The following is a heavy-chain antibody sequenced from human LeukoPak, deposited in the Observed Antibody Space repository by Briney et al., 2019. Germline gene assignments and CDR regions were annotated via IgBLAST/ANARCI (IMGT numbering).Heavy chain of an antibody. CDR3: AKCSASYYNDAFDI. Sequence: GGSLRLSCAASGFTFNNYAMNWVRQAPGKGLEWLSYIRGGGGHTRYSDSVKGRFTISRYNSKNMLYLQMNSLRAEDTAIYYCAKCSASYYNDAFDIWGRGTMVTVSS. D-gene: IGHD3-10*02. CDR2: IRGGGGHT. CDR1: GFTFNNYA. J-gene: IGHJ3*02. V-gene: IGHV3-23*01.